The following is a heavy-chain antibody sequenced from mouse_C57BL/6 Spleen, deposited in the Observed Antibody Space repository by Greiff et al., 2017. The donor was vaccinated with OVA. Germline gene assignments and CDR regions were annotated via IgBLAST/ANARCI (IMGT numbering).Heavy chain of an antibody. V-gene: IGHV1-7*01. Sequence: VHLVESGAELAKPGASVKLSCKASGYTFTSYWMHWVKQRPGQGLEWIGYINPSSGYTKYNQKFKDKATLTADKSSSTAYMQLSSLTYEDSAVYYCARAGTTVVRYFDVWGTGTTVTVSS. CDR2: INPSSGYT. J-gene: IGHJ1*03. CDR3: ARAGTTVVRYFDV. CDR1: GYTFTSYW. D-gene: IGHD1-1*01.